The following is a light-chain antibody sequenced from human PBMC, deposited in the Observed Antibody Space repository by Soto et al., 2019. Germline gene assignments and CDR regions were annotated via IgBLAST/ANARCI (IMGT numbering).Light chain of an antibody. J-gene: IGKJ1*01. V-gene: IGKV3-20*01. Sequence: EVVMTQSPDTLSVSPGETVTLSCRASQSVRSKLAWCQQKPGQAPRLLIRGASTRATGIPDRFSGSGSGTDFTLTISRLEPEDFAVYYCQQYGGSPRTFGQGTKVDIK. CDR3: QQYGGSPRT. CDR1: QSVRSK. CDR2: GAS.